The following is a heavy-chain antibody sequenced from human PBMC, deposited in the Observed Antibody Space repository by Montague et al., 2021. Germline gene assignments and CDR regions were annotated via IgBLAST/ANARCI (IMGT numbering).Heavy chain of an antibody. CDR2: TYTGGSA. V-gene: IGHV3-53*01. CDR1: GFNVNSHY. J-gene: IGHJ4*02. D-gene: IGHD3-10*01. Sequence: SLRLSCAAPGFNVNSHYMSWVRQAPGKGLEWVSVTYTGGSAYYADSVKGRFTVTRDSSKNMVYLQMDSLRAEDTAVYFCARDESNTSSLDYWGQGTLVTVSS. CDR3: ARDESNTSSLDY.